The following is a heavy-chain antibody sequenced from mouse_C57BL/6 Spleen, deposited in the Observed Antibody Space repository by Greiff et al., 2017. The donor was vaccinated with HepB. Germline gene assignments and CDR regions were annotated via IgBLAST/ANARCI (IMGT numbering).Heavy chain of an antibody. CDR1: GYSFTDYN. Sequence: QLQESGPELVKPGASVKISCKASGYSFTDYNMNWVKQSNGKSLEWIGVINPNYGTTSYNQKFKGKATLTVDQSSSTAYMQLNSLTSEDSAVYYCARYGYGSSLYAMDYWGQGTSVTVSS. J-gene: IGHJ4*01. D-gene: IGHD1-1*01. CDR3: ARYGYGSSLYAMDY. CDR2: INPNYGTT. V-gene: IGHV1-39*01.